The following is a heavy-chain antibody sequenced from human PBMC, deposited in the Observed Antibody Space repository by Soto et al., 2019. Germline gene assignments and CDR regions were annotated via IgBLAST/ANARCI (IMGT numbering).Heavy chain of an antibody. CDR2: IWYDGSNK. CDR3: AKDLVAFTTGRRSPFGS. Sequence: PGGSLRLSCAASGFTFSSYGMHWVRQAPGKGLEWVAVIWYDGSNKYYADSVKGRFTISRDNSKNTLYLQMNSLRAEDTAVCYCAKDLVAFTTGRRSPFGSWGQGTLVTVSS. J-gene: IGHJ4*02. CDR1: GFTFSSYG. D-gene: IGHD1-1*01. V-gene: IGHV3-30*02.